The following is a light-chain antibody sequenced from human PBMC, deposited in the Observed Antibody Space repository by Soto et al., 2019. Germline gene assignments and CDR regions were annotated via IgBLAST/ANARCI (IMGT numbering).Light chain of an antibody. J-gene: IGKJ4*01. CDR1: QGINNY. V-gene: IGKV1-27*01. Sequence: DIQMTQSPSSLSASVGDRVTITCRASQGINNYLAWYQQKPGKVPKPLIYAASSLPSGVPSRFCGSGSGTDFTLTISRLQPEDVATYYCQNYNSAPLTFGGGTKVEIK. CDR2: AAS. CDR3: QNYNSAPLT.